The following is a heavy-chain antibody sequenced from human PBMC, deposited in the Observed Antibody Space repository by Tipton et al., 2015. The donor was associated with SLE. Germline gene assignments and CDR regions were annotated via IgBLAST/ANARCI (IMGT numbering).Heavy chain of an antibody. J-gene: IGHJ4*02. CDR2: IYYSGST. D-gene: IGHD3-3*01. CDR1: GGSISSYY. V-gene: IGHV4-59*01. Sequence: TLSLTCTVSGGSISSYYWSWIRQPPGKGLEWIGYIYYSGSTNYNPSLKSRVTISVDTSKNQFSLKLSSVTAADTAVYYCARSPRGGGYYPYYFEYWGQGTLVTVSS. CDR3: ARSPRGGGYYPYYFEY.